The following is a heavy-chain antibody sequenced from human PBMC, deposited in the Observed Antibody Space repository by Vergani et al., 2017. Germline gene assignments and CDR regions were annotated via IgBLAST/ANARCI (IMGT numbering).Heavy chain of an antibody. CDR1: GYIFTSYW. D-gene: IGHD1-26*01. Sequence: EVPLVQSGAEVKTPGESLKISCKCSGYIFTSYWIGWVRQLPGKGLEWMGIIYPGDSDTRYSPSFQGQVTISADKSISTAYLQWSSLKASDTAMYYCARQGPLVGAPGGVDYWGQGTLVTVSS. J-gene: IGHJ4*02. V-gene: IGHV5-51*01. CDR2: IYPGDSDT. CDR3: ARQGPLVGAPGGVDY.